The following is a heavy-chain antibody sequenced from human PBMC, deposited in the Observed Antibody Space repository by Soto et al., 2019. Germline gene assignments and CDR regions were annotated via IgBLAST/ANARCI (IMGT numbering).Heavy chain of an antibody. D-gene: IGHD6-25*01. J-gene: IGHJ6*02. CDR3: ARRDVAASYGMDV. CDR2: IIPIFGTA. CDR1: GGTFSSYA. V-gene: IGHV1-69*13. Sequence: GASVKVSCKASGGTFSSYAISWVRQAPGQGLEWMGGIIPIFGTANYAQKFQGRVTITADESTSTAYMELSSLGSEDTAVYYCARRDVAASYGMDVWGQGTTVTVSS.